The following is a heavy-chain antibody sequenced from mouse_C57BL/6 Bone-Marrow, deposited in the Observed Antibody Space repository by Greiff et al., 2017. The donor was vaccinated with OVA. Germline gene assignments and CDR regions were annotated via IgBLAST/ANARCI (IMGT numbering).Heavy chain of an antibody. V-gene: IGHV1-81*01. CDR2: IYPRSGNT. CDR1: GYTFTSYG. J-gene: IGHJ3*01. D-gene: IGHD1-1*01. CDR3: ARSLYDYGSSYGFAY. Sequence: QVQLQQSGAELARPGASVKLSCKASGYTFTSYGISWVKQRTGQGLEWIGEIYPRSGNTYYNEKFKGKATLTADKSSSTAYMELRSLTSEDSAVYFCARSLYDYGSSYGFAYWGQGTLVTVSA.